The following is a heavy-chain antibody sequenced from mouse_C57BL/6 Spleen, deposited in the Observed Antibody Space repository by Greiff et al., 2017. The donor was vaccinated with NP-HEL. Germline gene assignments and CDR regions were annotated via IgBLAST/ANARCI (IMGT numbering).Heavy chain of an antibody. CDR3: ARRYYGSSAWFAY. CDR2: FHPYNDDT. CDR1: GYTFTTYT. V-gene: IGHV1-47*01. Sequence: VQLQQSGAELVKPGASVKMSCKASGYTFTTYTIEWMKQNHGKSLEWIGNFHPYNDDTKYNEKFKGKATLTVEKSSSTVYLEPSRLTSDDSAVYDGARRYYGSSAWFAYWGQGTLVTVAA. D-gene: IGHD1-1*01. J-gene: IGHJ3*01.